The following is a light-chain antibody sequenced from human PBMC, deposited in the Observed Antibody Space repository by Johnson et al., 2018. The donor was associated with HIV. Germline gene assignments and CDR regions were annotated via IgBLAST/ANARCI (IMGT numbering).Light chain of an antibody. V-gene: IGLV1-51*02. CDR1: SSNIGNNY. J-gene: IGLJ1*01. Sequence: QPALTQPPSVSAAPGQKVTISCSGSSSNIGNNYVSWYQQFPGTAPKLLIYENNKRPSGIPDRFSGSKSGTSATLGITGLQEGDGADYYCGTWDSSLSAGVFGTGTNVTVL. CDR2: ENN. CDR3: GTWDSSLSAGV.